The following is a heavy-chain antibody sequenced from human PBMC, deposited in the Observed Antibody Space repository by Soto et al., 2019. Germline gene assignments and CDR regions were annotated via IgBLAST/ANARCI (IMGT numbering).Heavy chain of an antibody. Sequence: QVQLVQSGAEVKKPGSSVKVSCKASGGTFSSYTISWVRQAPGQGLEWMGRIIPILGIANYAQKFQGRVTITADKPTSPAYMELGSLRSEDKAVYYCACRDYYDSRGYYCGVAFDYWGQGTLVTVSS. J-gene: IGHJ4*02. D-gene: IGHD3-22*01. CDR2: IIPILGIA. V-gene: IGHV1-69*02. CDR3: ACRDYYDSRGYYCGVAFDY. CDR1: GGTFSSYT.